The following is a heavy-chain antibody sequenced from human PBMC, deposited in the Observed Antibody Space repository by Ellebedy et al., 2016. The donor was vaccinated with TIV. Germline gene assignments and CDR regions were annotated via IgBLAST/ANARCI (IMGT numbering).Heavy chain of an antibody. CDR1: GFTFSSYY. CDR3: AREWSAFDL. CDR2: ISSDGSHI. Sequence: GESLKLSCAASGFTFSSYYMHWVRQAPGKGLVWVSHISSDGSHINYAASVKGRFTISRDNAKNTLYLQMNSLRAEDTAVYYCAREWSAFDLWGQGTMVTVSS. V-gene: IGHV3-74*01. D-gene: IGHD3-3*01. J-gene: IGHJ3*01.